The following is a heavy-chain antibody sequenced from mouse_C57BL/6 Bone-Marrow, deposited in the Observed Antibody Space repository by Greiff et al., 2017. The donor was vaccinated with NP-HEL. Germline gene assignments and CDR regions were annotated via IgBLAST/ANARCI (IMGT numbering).Heavy chain of an antibody. J-gene: IGHJ4*01. V-gene: IGHV2-9*01. Sequence: QVQLKESGPGLVAPSQSLSITCTVSGFSLTSYGVDWVRQPPGKGLEWLGVIWGGGSTNYNSALMSRLRISKDTSKSQVFLKMNRLQTDDTAMYYCAKHEGGYYGYDFYAMDYWGQGTSVTVSS. CDR1: GFSLTSYG. CDR3: AKHEGGYYGYDFYAMDY. CDR2: IWGGGST. D-gene: IGHD2-2*01.